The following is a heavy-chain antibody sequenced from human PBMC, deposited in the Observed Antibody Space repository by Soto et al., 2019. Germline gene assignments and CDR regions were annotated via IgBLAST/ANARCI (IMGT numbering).Heavy chain of an antibody. J-gene: IGHJ4*02. CDR1: GGSISSGGYS. CDR2: IYHSVST. CDR3: ARAPPLGY. Sequence: SETLSLTCAVSGGSISSGGYSWSWIRQPPGKGLECIGYIYHSVSTYYNPSLKSRVTISVDRSKNQFSLKLNSVTAAYTAVYYCARAPPLGYWCQGTLVTVSS. V-gene: IGHV4-30-2*01.